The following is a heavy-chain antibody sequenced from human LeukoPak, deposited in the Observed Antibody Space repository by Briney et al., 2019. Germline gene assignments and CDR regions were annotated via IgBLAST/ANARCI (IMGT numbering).Heavy chain of an antibody. CDR2: INHSGST. CDR3: ARVGGSYRPFDY. CDR1: GGSFSGYY. J-gene: IGHJ4*02. D-gene: IGHD1-26*01. V-gene: IGHV4-34*01. Sequence: SETLSLTCAVYGGSFSGYYWSWIRQPPGKGLEWIGEINHSGSTNYNPSLKSRVTISVDTSKNQFSLKLSSVTAADTAVYYCARVGGSYRPFDYWGQGTLVTVS.